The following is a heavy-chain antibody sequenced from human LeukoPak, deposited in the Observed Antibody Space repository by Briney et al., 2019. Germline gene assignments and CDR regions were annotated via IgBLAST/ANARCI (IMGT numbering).Heavy chain of an antibody. V-gene: IGHV4-38-2*02. CDR2: IYHSGST. J-gene: IGHJ4*02. CDR1: GYSISSGYY. Sequence: PSETLSLTCTVSGYSISSGYYWGWIRQPPGKGLEWIGSIYHSGSTYYNPSLKSRVTISVDTSKNQFSLKLSSVTAADTAVYYRNGYRDYDSSGFFDYWGQGTLVTVSS. CDR3: NGYRDYDSSGFFDY. D-gene: IGHD3-22*01.